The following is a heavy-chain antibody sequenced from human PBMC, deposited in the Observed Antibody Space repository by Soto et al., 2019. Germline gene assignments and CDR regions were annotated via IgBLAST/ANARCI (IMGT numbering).Heavy chain of an antibody. CDR2: VYHRGRA. D-gene: IGHD3-10*01. V-gene: IGHV4-4*02. Sequence: QVQLQESGPGLVKPSGTLSLTCTVSGDSISDSNWWPWVRQPPGKGLEWIGEVYHRGRANYNPYLRSRVTMSADTLKNHFNLRLSSVTAADPAVYYCAKTIGSGSYMPFWGQGTLVAVSP. J-gene: IGHJ4*02. CDR1: GDSISDSNW. CDR3: AKTIGSGSYMPF.